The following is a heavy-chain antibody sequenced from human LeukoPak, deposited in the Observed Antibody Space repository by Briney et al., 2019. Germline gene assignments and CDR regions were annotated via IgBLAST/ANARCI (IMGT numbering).Heavy chain of an antibody. J-gene: IGHJ6*03. CDR2: ISYDVGKK. V-gene: IGHV3-30*03. CDR3: ASHYYGSGRGYYMDV. Sequence: GGSLRLSCAASGFTFSSYGMHWVRQAPGKGLEWVAVISYDVGKKYYADSVKGRFTISRDNSKNTLYLQMNSLRAEDTAVYYCASHYYGSGRGYYMDVWGKGTTVTVSS. D-gene: IGHD3-10*01. CDR1: GFTFSSYG.